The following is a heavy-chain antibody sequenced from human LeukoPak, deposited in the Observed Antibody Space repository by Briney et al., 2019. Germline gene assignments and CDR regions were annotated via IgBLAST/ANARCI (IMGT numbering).Heavy chain of an antibody. CDR3: ARGAYYFDSRHPDVFDI. D-gene: IGHD3-22*01. CDR2: INPGGGRT. CDR1: GYTFTSYG. Sequence: ASVKVSCKASGYTFTSYGISWVRQAPGQGLEWVGVINPGGGRTTYAQKFQGRVTMTRDTSTSTVNMELSSLRSEDTAVYYCARGAYYFDSRHPDVFDIWGQGTMVTVSS. J-gene: IGHJ3*02. V-gene: IGHV1-46*01.